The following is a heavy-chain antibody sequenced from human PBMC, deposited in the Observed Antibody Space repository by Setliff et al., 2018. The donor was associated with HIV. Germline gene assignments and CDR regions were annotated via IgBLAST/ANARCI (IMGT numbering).Heavy chain of an antibody. D-gene: IGHD2-8*02. Sequence: GGSLRLSCAASGFTFSSYAMSWVRQTPEKGLEWVSIITSGGSTYYADSAKGRFIISRDNSQNTLYLQMNSRRAEETAVYYCAKDFGNTGVFDDWGQGTLVTVSS. V-gene: IGHV3-23*01. J-gene: IGHJ4*02. CDR2: ITSGGST. CDR1: GFTFSSYA. CDR3: AKDFGNTGVFDD.